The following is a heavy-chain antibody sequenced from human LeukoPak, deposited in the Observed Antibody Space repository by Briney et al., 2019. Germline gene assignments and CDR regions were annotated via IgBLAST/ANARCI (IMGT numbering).Heavy chain of an antibody. CDR3: ARGRRYYDILTGYYHFDY. CDR2: INPNSGGT. V-gene: IGHV1-2*02. Sequence: ASVKVSCKASGYTFTGYYMHWVRQAPGQGLEWMGWINPNSGGTNYAQKFQGRVTMTRDTSISTAYMELSRLRSDDTAVYYCARGRRYYDILTGYYHFDYWGQGTLVTVSS. CDR1: GYTFTGYY. D-gene: IGHD3-9*01. J-gene: IGHJ4*02.